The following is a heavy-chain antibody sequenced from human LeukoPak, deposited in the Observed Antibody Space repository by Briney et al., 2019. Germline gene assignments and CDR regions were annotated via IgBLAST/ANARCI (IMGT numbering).Heavy chain of an antibody. Sequence: GGSLRLSCTASGFIFGDHAMSWVRQAPGKGLEWVGFIRSKAYGATTEYAASVKGRFTISRDDSKGIAYLQMDNLKTEDTALYYCSRGPILLWTHTGMDVWGQGPTVTVSS. J-gene: IGHJ6*02. CDR2: IRSKAYGATT. V-gene: IGHV3-49*04. CDR3: SRGPILLWTHTGMDV. D-gene: IGHD3-10*01. CDR1: GFIFGDHA.